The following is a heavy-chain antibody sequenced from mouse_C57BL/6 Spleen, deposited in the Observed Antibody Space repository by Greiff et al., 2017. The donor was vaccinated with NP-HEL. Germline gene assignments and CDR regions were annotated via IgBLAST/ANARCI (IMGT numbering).Heavy chain of an antibody. CDR3: ARSDDGYPFAY. J-gene: IGHJ3*01. CDR1: RYTFTSYW. V-gene: IGHV1-52*01. Sequence: QVQLQQPGAELVRPGSSVKLSCKASRYTFTSYWMHWVKQRPIQGLEWIGNIDPSDSETHYNQKFKDKATLTVDKSSSTAYMQLSSLASEDSAVYYCARSDDGYPFAYWGQGTLVTVSA. CDR2: IDPSDSET. D-gene: IGHD2-3*01.